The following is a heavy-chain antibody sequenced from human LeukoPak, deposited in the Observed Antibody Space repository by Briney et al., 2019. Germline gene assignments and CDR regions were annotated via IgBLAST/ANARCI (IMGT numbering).Heavy chain of an antibody. V-gene: IGHV3-9*01. CDR3: AKGSGTYQGPFDS. D-gene: IGHD1-26*01. J-gene: IGHJ4*02. CDR2: ISWNGDDI. CDR1: GFTFDDYA. Sequence: GGSLRLSCAASGFTFDDYAMHWVRQAPGKGLQWVSSISWNGDDIGYADSVKGRFTIPRDNAKNFLYLQMNSLRTEDKALYYCAKGSGTYQGPFDSWGQGTLVTVSS.